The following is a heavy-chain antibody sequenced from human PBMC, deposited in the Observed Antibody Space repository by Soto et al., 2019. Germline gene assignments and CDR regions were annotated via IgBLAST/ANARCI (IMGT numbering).Heavy chain of an antibody. J-gene: IGHJ3*02. Sequence: GGSLRLSCAASGFTLSRHTMNWVRQAPGKGLEWVSFIGSRTSDIYYADSVKGRFTISRDNAKNSLYLDLTTLRAEDTAVYFCVRDYYDTSGYPHTFDMWGQGTMVTVSS. CDR1: GFTLSRHT. CDR3: VRDYYDTSGYPHTFDM. V-gene: IGHV3-21*01. CDR2: IGSRTSDI. D-gene: IGHD3-22*01.